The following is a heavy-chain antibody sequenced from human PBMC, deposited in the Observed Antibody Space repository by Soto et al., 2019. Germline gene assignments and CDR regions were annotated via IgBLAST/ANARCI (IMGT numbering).Heavy chain of an antibody. CDR3: AREAHYSSGWYGRGSYNWFDP. CDR1: GYTFTGYY. Sequence: ASVKVSCKASGYTFTGYYMHWGRQAPGQGLEWMGWINPNSGGTNYAQKFQGRVTMTRDTSISTAYMELSRRRSDDTAVYYCAREAHYSSGWYGRGSYNWFDPWGQGTQVTVSS. J-gene: IGHJ5*02. V-gene: IGHV1-2*02. CDR2: INPNSGGT. D-gene: IGHD6-19*01.